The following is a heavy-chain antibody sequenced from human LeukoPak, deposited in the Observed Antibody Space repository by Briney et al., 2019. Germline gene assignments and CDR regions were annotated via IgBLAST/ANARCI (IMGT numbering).Heavy chain of an antibody. J-gene: IGHJ4*02. V-gene: IGHV3-43*02. CDR1: GFTFDDYA. CDR2: ISGDGGST. D-gene: IGHD5-12*01. Sequence: GGSLRLSCAASGFTFDDYAMHWVRQAPGKGLEWVSLISGDGGSTYYADSVKGRLTISRDNSKNSLYLQMNSLRTEDTALYYCAKDRGRYSGYDYIDYWGQGTLVTVSS. CDR3: AKDRGRYSGYDYIDY.